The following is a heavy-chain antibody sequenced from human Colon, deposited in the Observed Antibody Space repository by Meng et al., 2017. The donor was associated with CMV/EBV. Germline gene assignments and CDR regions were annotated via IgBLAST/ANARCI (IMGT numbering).Heavy chain of an antibody. Sequence: QVEMVEAGGGVFQPGGFLRLSCGASGFSFSESGIHWLRQAPGKGLEWVSFIDTTNHYYADSVKGRFTISRDDSKRMVYLQMNNLKTEDTAMYFCSNGLLGVQGHWGQGTLVTVSS. CDR2: IDTTNH. D-gene: IGHD3-3*01. V-gene: IGHV3-30*02. J-gene: IGHJ4*02. CDR3: SNGLLGVQGH. CDR1: GFSFSESG.